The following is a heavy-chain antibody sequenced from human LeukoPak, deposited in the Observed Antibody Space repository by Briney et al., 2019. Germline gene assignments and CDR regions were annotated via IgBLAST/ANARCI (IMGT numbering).Heavy chain of an antibody. V-gene: IGHV3-11*01. Sequence: GGSLRLSCAASGFTFSDYPINWVRQAPGKGLEWISYIGSYGNDVSYTSSVKGRFTISRDNAKNSLYLQMNSLRAEDSAVYHCAREGNGMDVWGQGTTVTVSS. D-gene: IGHD6-13*01. CDR3: AREGNGMDV. CDR2: IGSYGNDV. CDR1: GFTFSDYP. J-gene: IGHJ6*02.